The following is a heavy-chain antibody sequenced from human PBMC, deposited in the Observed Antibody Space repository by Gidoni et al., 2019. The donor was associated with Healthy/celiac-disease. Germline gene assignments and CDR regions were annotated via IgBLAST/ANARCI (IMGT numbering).Heavy chain of an antibody. D-gene: IGHD6-19*01. CDR1: GFTFSSYA. CDR3: AKVDRSGWYPGTFDY. Sequence: EVQLLESGGGLVQPGGSLRLSCAASGFTFSSYAMGWVRQAPGKGLEWVSASSGSGGSTYYADSVKGRFTISRDNSKNTLYLQMNSLRAEDTAVYYCAKVDRSGWYPGTFDYWGQGTLVTVSS. CDR2: SSGSGGST. J-gene: IGHJ4*02. V-gene: IGHV3-23*01.